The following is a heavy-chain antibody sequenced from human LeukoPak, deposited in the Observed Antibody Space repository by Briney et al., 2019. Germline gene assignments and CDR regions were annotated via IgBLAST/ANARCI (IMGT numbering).Heavy chain of an antibody. CDR2: ISAYNGNT. CDR3: ARGNRRGLGYCSGGSCLDY. J-gene: IGHJ4*02. CDR1: GYTFTSYG. Sequence: ASVKVSCKASGYTFTSYGISWVRQAPGQGLEWMGWISAYNGNTNYAQKLQGRVTMTTDTSTSTAYMELRSLRSDDTAVYYCARGNRRGLGYCSGGSCLDYWGQGTLVTVSS. V-gene: IGHV1-18*01. D-gene: IGHD2-15*01.